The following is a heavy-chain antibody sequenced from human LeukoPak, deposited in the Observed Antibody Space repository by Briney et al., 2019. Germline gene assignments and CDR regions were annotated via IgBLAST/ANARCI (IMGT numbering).Heavy chain of an antibody. Sequence: KTSETLSLTCTVSGASISRYYWSWTRQPPGKGLEWIGYLYYSGSTNYNHSLKSRVTISVDTSKNQFSLKLSSVTAADTAVYYCARTEESGYSYRYFGYYYMDVWGKGTTVTVSS. CDR1: GASISRYY. J-gene: IGHJ6*03. V-gene: IGHV4-59*01. CDR2: LYYSGST. CDR3: ARTEESGYSYRYFGYYYMDV. D-gene: IGHD5-18*01.